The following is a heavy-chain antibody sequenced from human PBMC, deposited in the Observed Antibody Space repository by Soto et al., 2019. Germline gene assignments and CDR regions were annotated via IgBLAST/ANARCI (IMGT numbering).Heavy chain of an antibody. V-gene: IGHV3-33*01. CDR2: IWYDGSNK. D-gene: IGHD3-10*01. J-gene: IGHJ6*02. Sequence: GGSLRLSCAASGFTFSSYGMHWVRQAPGKGLEWVAVIWYDGSNKYYADSVKGRFTISRDNSKNTLYLKMNSLRAEDTAVYYCARPLVRGVIITLRGGGMDVWGQGTTVTVSS. CDR3: ARPLVRGVIITLRGGGMDV. CDR1: GFTFSSYG.